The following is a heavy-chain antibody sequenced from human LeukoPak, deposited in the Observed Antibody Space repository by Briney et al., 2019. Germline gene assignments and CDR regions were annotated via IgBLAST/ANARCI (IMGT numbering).Heavy chain of an antibody. CDR2: IYYSGST. CDR3: AKRERFVVVPAAIPGFDP. Sequence: PSETLSLTCTVSGGSISSSSYYWGWIRQPPGKGLGWIGSIYYSGSTYYNPSLKSRVTISVDTSKNQFSLKLSSVTAADTAVYYCAKRERFVVVPAAIPGFDPWGQGTLVTVSS. J-gene: IGHJ5*02. V-gene: IGHV4-39*01. CDR1: GGSISSSSYY. D-gene: IGHD2-2*01.